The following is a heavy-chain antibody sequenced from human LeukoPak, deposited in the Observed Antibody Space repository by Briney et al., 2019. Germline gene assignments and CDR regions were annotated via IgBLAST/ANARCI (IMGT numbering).Heavy chain of an antibody. V-gene: IGHV1-8*01. CDR1: GYPFTSYE. Sequence: ASVKVSCKASGYPFTSYEINWARQATGEGLEWMGWMKPDSGNSAYAQKFRGRVTLSSNSSINTAYMEVSSLGSDDTAVYFCARGTLDYDVVTGIHYYYMDVWGTGTTVTVSS. J-gene: IGHJ6*03. CDR2: MKPDSGNS. CDR3: ARGTLDYDVVTGIHYYYMDV. D-gene: IGHD3-9*01.